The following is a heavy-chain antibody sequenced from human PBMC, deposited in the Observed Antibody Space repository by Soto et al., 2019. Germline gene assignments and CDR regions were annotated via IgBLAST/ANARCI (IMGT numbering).Heavy chain of an antibody. D-gene: IGHD5-12*01. Sequence: TSETLSLTCTVSGGSISRGGYYWSWIRQHPGKGLEWIGYIYYSGGTYYNPSLKSRVTISVDTSKNQFSLKLSSVTAADTAVYYCARDRRDGYNKRIDIWGQGTMVTVSS. V-gene: IGHV4-31*03. CDR2: IYYSGGT. J-gene: IGHJ3*02. CDR1: GGSISRGGYY. CDR3: ARDRRDGYNKRIDI.